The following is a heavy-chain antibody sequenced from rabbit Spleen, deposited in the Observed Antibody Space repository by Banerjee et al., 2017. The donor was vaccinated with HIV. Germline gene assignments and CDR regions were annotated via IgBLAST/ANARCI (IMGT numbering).Heavy chain of an antibody. J-gene: IGHJ4*01. Sequence: QSLEESGGDLVKPGASLTLTCKASGIDFSSYFYICWVRQAPGKGLELIACIYTTSGSTWYASWVNGRFTISRSTSLNTVDLQMTSLTAADTATYFCARDLENYAYTSYLDLWGPGTLVTVS. V-gene: IGHV1S43*01. D-gene: IGHD8-1*01. CDR3: ARDLENYAYTSYLDL. CDR1: GIDFSSYFY. CDR2: IYTTSGST.